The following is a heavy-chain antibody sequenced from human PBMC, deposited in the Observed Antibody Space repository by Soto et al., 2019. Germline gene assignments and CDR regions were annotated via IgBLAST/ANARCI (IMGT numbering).Heavy chain of an antibody. J-gene: IGHJ6*03. D-gene: IGHD3-9*01. CDR2: ISGSGGST. CDR3: AKVTDFDGFPPTLNYYYYMDV. V-gene: IGHV3-23*01. Sequence: GGSLRLSCAASGFTFSSYAMSWVRQAPGKGLEWVSAISGSGGSTYYADSVKGRFTISRDNSKNTLYLQMNSLRAEDTAVYYCAKVTDFDGFPPTLNYYYYMDVWGKGTTVTVSS. CDR1: GFTFSSYA.